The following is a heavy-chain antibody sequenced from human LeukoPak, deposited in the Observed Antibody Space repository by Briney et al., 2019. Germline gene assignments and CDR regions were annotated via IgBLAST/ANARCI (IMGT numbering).Heavy chain of an antibody. Sequence: SETLSLTCTVSGGSISSSSYYWGWIRQPPGKGLEWIGYIYYSGSTYYNPSLKSRVTISVDTSKDQFSLKLSSVTAADTAVYYCARDAMVRGVMGLGGVYYYGMDVWGQGTTVTVSS. CDR1: GGSISSSSYY. D-gene: IGHD3-10*01. J-gene: IGHJ6*02. V-gene: IGHV4-30-4*08. CDR3: ARDAMVRGVMGLGGVYYYGMDV. CDR2: IYYSGST.